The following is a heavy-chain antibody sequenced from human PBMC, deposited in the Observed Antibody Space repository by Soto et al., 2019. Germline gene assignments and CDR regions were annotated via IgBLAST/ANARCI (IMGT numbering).Heavy chain of an antibody. J-gene: IGHJ4*02. CDR2: IYWDDDK. V-gene: IGHV2-5*02. CDR1: GFSLTTSGVG. D-gene: IGHD3-3*01. Sequence: QITLNESGPPVVRPTETLTLTCRFSGFSLTTSGVGVGWIRQSRVKPPQWLALIYWDDDKPYSASLKSRLTITKDTSKNQVVLTVSDLDPTDTATYYCAHRVLRTVFGLVTTTAIYFDFWGQGTPVAVSS. CDR3: AHRVLRTVFGLVTTTAIYFDF.